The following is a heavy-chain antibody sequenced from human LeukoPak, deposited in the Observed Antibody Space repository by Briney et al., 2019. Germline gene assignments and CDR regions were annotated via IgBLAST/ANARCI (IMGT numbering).Heavy chain of an antibody. J-gene: IGHJ6*02. CDR2: INTNTGNP. D-gene: IGHD5-12*01. V-gene: IGHV7-4-1*02. CDR3: ARDGYANNCYYGMDV. Sequence: ASVKVSCKASGYTFTNYAMNWVRQAPGQGLEWMGWINTNTGNPTYAQGFTGRFVFSLDTSVSTAYLRISSLKSEDTAMYYCARDGYANNCYYGMDVWGQGTTVTVSS. CDR1: GYTFTNYA.